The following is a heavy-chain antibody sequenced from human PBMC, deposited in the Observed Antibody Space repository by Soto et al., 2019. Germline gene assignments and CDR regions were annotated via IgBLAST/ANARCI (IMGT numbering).Heavy chain of an antibody. D-gene: IGHD2-2*01. CDR2: IYHSGST. CDR3: ARSCSSTSCYRDYYYSMDV. V-gene: IGHV4-4*02. J-gene: IGHJ6*03. CDR1: SGSISSSNW. Sequence: QVQLQESGPGLVKPSGTLSLTCAVSSGSISSSNWWSWVRQPPGKGLEWIGEIYHSGSTNYNPSRKSRVTISVDKYKNQFSLKLSSVTAADTAVYYCARSCSSTSCYRDYYYSMDVWGKGTTVTVSS.